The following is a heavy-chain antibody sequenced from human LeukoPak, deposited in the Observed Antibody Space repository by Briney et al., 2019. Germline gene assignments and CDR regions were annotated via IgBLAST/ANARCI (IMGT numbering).Heavy chain of an antibody. D-gene: IGHD3-3*01. V-gene: IGHV3-48*03. CDR2: ISSSGSTI. CDR1: GYTFSSYE. J-gene: IGHJ4*02. CDR3: ARALYYDFWSGPIDY. Sequence: GGSLRLSCAASGYTFSSYEMNWVRQAPGKGLEWGSYISSSGSTIYYADSVKGRFTISRDNAKNSLYLQMNSLRAEDTAVYYCARALYYDFWSGPIDYWGQGTLVTVSS.